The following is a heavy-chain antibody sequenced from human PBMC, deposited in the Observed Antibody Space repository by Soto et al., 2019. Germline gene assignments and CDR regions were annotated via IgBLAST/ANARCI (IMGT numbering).Heavy chain of an antibody. V-gene: IGHV4-59*01. J-gene: IGHJ4*02. D-gene: IGHD7-27*01. CDR1: GGSISSYY. CDR3: ARRWGTSFDF. Sequence: QVQLQESGPGLVKPSETLSLTCTVSGGSISSYYWSWIRQPPGKGLEWIGYIYYSGSTDYDPSLKSRVTISVDTSKTQFSLKLSSVTAADTAVYYCARRWGTSFDFWGQGTLVTVSS. CDR2: IYYSGST.